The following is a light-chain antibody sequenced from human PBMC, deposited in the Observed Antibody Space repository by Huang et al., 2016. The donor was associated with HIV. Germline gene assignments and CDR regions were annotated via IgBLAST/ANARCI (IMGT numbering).Light chain of an antibody. CDR2: GAS. CDR1: QNINSD. CDR3: QQYTQWPPLT. V-gene: IGKV3-15*01. Sequence: EIIMTQFLATLSVSPGESATLSCRASQNINSDVAWYQQKPGQAPSLLIFGASTRATSIQAKFRGSGSGTEFTLSISSLQSEDIAVYCCQQYTQWPPLTFGGGTKVEIK. J-gene: IGKJ4*01.